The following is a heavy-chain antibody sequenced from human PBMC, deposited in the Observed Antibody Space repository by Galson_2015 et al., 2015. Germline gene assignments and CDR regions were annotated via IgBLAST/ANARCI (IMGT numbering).Heavy chain of an antibody. V-gene: IGHV3-30*03. CDR2: ISYDGSNK. D-gene: IGHD1-26*01. Sequence: SLRLSCAASGFTFSSYGMHWVRQAPGKGPEWVAVISYDGSNKYYADSVKGRFTISRDNSKNTLYLQMNSLRAEDTAVYYCATDGSYYDYWGQGTLVTTSS. CDR3: ATDGSYYDY. J-gene: IGHJ4*02. CDR1: GFTFSSYG.